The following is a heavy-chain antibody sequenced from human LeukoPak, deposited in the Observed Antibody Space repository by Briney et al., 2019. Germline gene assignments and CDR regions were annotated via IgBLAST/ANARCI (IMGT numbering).Heavy chain of an antibody. CDR2: TSNDGNNK. CDR3: AREFSGSNYGFPFDY. Sequence: PGGSLRLSCAASGFTFSRYAMHWVRQAPGKGLEWVAVTSNDGNNKYYGDSVKGRFTISRDNSKNSLYLQMNSLRAEDTAVYYCAREFSGSNYGFPFDYWGQGTLVTVSS. D-gene: IGHD1-26*01. CDR1: GFTFSRYA. V-gene: IGHV3-30*04. J-gene: IGHJ4*02.